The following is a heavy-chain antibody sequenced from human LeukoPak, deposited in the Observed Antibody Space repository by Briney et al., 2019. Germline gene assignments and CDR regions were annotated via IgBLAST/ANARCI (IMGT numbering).Heavy chain of an antibody. V-gene: IGHV4-39*02. CDR1: GGSISSSSYY. D-gene: IGHD3-3*01. J-gene: IGHJ5*02. CDR3: ARDVGDFWSGYYHSWFDP. CDR2: IYYSGST. Sequence: SETLSLTCTVSGGSISSSSYYWGWIRQPPGKGLEWIGSIYYSGSTYYNPSLKSRVTISVHTSKNQFSLKLSSVTAADTAVYYCARDVGDFWSGYYHSWFDPWGQGTLVTVSS.